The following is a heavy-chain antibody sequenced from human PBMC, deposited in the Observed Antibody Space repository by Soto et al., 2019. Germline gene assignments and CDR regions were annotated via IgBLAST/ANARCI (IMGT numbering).Heavy chain of an antibody. CDR2: ISYDGSNK. CDR3: ARDSAAETNYYYYYGMDV. D-gene: IGHD1-7*01. J-gene: IGHJ6*02. CDR1: GFTFSSYA. V-gene: IGHV3-30-3*01. Sequence: QVQLVESGGGVVQPGRSLRLSCAASGFTFSSYAMHWVRQAPGKGLEWVAVISYDGSNKYYADSVKGRFTISRDNSKNTQXLKMNSLRAEDTAVYYCARDSAAETNYYYYYGMDVWGQGTTVTVSS.